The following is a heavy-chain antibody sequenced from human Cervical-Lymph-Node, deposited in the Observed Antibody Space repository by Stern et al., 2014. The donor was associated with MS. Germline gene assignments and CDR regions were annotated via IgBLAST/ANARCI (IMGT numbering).Heavy chain of an antibody. J-gene: IGHJ6*02. CDR2: LIPILGIA. V-gene: IGHV1-69*09. CDR1: GGTFSSYA. Sequence: QMQLVQSGAEVKKPGSSVKVSCKASGGTFSSYAISWVRQAPGQGLEWMGRLIPILGIANYAQKFQGRVTITADKSTSTAYMELSSLRSEDTAVYYCARETGLDYYYYGMDVWGQGTTVTVSS. CDR3: ARETGLDYYYYGMDV.